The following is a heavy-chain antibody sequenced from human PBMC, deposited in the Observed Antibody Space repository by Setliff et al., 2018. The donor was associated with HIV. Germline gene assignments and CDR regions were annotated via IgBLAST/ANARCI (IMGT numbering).Heavy chain of an antibody. J-gene: IGHJ4*02. V-gene: IGHV4-4*07. CDR2: INRSGST. CDR3: ARELRSNYFDY. Sequence: SETLSLTCTVSGISISSYYWSWIRQPAGKGLEWIGRINRSGSTKYNPSLKSRVTMSVDTSKNYVSLKLNSVTAADTAVYYCARELRSNYFDYWGQGTLVTVSS. CDR1: GISISSYY. D-gene: IGHD5-12*01.